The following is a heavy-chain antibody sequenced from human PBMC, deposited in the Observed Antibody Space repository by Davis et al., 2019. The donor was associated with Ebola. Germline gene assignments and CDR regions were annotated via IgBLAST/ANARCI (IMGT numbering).Heavy chain of an antibody. J-gene: IGHJ6*04. CDR3: ARDKGLWPNYYGMDV. D-gene: IGHD2/OR15-2a*01. Sequence: GESLKISCAASGFTFSSYGMHWNRQAPGKGLEWMSIISHDGSNRFYADSVKGRFTISRDNSKNTLYLQMNSLRAEDTAVYYCARDKGLWPNYYGMDVWGKGTTVTVSS. V-gene: IGHV3-30*05. CDR1: GFTFSSYG. CDR2: ISHDGSNR.